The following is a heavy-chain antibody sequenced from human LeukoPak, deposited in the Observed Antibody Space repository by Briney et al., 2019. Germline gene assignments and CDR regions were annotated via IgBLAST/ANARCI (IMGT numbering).Heavy chain of an antibody. J-gene: IGHJ5*02. CDR3: ARGPYIVVVTATDNWFDP. V-gene: IGHV4-34*01. CDR1: GGSFSGYY. CDR2: INHSGST. D-gene: IGHD2-21*02. Sequence: SETLSLTCAVYGGSFSGYYWSWIRQPPGKGLEWIGEINHSGSTNYNPSLKSRVTISVDTSKNQFSLKLSSVTAADTAVYYCARGPYIVVVTATDNWFDPWGQGTLVTVSS.